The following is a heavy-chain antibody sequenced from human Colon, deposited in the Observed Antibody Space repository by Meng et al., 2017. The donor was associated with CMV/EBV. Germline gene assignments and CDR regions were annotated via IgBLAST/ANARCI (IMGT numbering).Heavy chain of an antibody. CDR1: GVTASSSY. V-gene: IGHV3-66*02. D-gene: IGHD3/OR15-3a*01. CDR2: LYSGGSR. Sequence: GGSLRLSCAVSGVTASSSYISWVRQAPGKGLEWVSLLYSGGSRYYADSVKGRFSISSDSSKNTLYLHMNGLRPEDTGVYYCASLPLIMIFGGKPRGTDVWGQGTTVTVSS. J-gene: IGHJ6*02. CDR3: ASLPLIMIFGGKPRGTDV.